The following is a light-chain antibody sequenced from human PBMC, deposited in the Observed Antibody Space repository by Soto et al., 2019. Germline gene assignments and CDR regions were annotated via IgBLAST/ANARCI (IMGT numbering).Light chain of an antibody. J-gene: IGLJ2*01. CDR1: SSDVGGYNY. Sequence: QSALTQPASVSGSPGQSITISCTGTSSDVGGYNYVSWYQHHPGKAPKLMLYEVHNRPSGVSNRFSGSKSGNTASLTISGIQAEDEADYYCNSYTSSSTLVFGGGTKLTV. V-gene: IGLV2-14*01. CDR2: EVH. CDR3: NSYTSSSTLV.